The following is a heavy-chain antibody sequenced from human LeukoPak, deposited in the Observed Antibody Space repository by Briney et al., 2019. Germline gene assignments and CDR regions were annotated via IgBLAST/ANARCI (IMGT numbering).Heavy chain of an antibody. V-gene: IGHV1-8*01. Sequence: ASVKVSCKASGYTFTSYDINWVRQATGQGLEWMGWMNPNSGNTGYARKFQGRVTMTRNTSISTAYMELSSLRSEDTAVYYCAKISVGTLGGILVISDWGQGNLVTVSS. CDR1: GYTFTSYD. J-gene: IGHJ4*02. CDR3: AKISVGTLGGILVISD. CDR2: MNPNSGNT. D-gene: IGHD3-16*02.